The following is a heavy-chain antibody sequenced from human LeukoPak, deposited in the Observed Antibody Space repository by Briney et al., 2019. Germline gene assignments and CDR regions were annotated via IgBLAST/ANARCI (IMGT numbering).Heavy chain of an antibody. CDR2: ISYDGSNK. CDR3: AKDSGSYLYYFDY. D-gene: IGHD1-26*01. V-gene: IGHV3-30*18. CDR1: GFTFSSYG. Sequence: GGSLRLSCAASGFTFSSYGMHWVRQAPGKGLEWVAVISYDGSNKYYADSVKGRFTISRDNSKNTLYLQMNSLRAEGTAVYYCAKDSGSYLYYFDYWGQGTLVTVSS. J-gene: IGHJ4*02.